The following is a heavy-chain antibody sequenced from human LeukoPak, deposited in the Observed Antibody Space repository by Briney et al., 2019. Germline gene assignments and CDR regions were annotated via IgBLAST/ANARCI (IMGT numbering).Heavy chain of an antibody. J-gene: IGHJ3*02. Sequence: GGSLRLSCAASGFTFSSYSMNWVRQAPGKGLEWVSYISSSSSTIYYADSVKGRFTISRDNAKNSLYLQMNSLRAEDTAAYYCARDKETEDYDILTGYNIWGQGTMVTVSS. V-gene: IGHV3-48*04. CDR3: ARDKETEDYDILTGYNI. CDR1: GFTFSSYS. D-gene: IGHD3-9*01. CDR2: ISSSSSTI.